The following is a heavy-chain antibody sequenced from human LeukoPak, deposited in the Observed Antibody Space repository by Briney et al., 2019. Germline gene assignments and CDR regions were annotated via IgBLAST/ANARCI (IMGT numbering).Heavy chain of an antibody. D-gene: IGHD1-26*01. J-gene: IGHJ5*02. CDR1: GASISSYY. Sequence: PSETLSLTCSFSGASISSYYWNWIRQPPGKGLEWIGNIYTSGSTNYNPSLKSRVTISLDTSKDQFSLKLTSVTAADTAFYYCAKDWELGSWGQGTLVTVSS. CDR2: IYTSGST. CDR3: AKDWELGS. V-gene: IGHV4-59*01.